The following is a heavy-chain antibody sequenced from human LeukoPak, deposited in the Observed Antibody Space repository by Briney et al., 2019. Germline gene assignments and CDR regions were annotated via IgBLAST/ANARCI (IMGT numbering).Heavy chain of an antibody. CDR2: FYTSGST. J-gene: IGHJ4*02. D-gene: IGHD4-17*01. CDR3: ARFHSSGDYTFDY. V-gene: IGHV4-61*02. Sequence: SETLSLTCTVSGGSISSGSCYWSWIRQPAGKGLEWLGRFYTSGSTNYNPSLKSRVTISVDTSKNQFSLKLSSVTAADTAVNYCARFHSSGDYTFDYWGQGTLVTVSS. CDR1: GGSISSGSCY.